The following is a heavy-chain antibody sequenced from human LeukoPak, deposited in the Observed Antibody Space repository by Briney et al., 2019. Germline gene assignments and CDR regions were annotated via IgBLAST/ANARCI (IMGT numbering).Heavy chain of an antibody. V-gene: IGHV5-51*01. CDR1: GYSLTSYW. CDR3: ARSNVDTAMVTLPFDY. Sequence: GESLKISCKGSGYSLTSYWIGWVRQMPGKGLEWMGIIYPGDSDTRYSPSFQGQVTISADKSISTAYLQWSSLKASDTAMYYCARSNVDTAMVTLPFDYWGQGTLVTVSS. CDR2: IYPGDSDT. D-gene: IGHD5-18*01. J-gene: IGHJ4*02.